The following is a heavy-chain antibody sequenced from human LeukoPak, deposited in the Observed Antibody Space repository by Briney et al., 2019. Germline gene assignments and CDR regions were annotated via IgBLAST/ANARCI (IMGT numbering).Heavy chain of an antibody. CDR3: ARDNRLGATTP. D-gene: IGHD1-26*01. CDR1: GGSISSSSYY. J-gene: IGHJ5*02. V-gene: IGHV4-39*07. CDR2: IYYSGST. Sequence: SETLSLTCTVSGGSISSSSYYWGWIRQPPGKGLEWIGSIYYSGSTYYNPSLKSRVTISVDTSKNQFSLKLSSVTAADTAAYYCARDNRLGATTPRGQGTLVTVSS.